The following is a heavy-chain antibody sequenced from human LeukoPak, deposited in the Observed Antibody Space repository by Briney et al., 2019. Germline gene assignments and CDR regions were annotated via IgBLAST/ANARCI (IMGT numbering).Heavy chain of an antibody. D-gene: IGHD2-21*02. CDR3: AKELIVVVTALDY. V-gene: IGHV3-30*18. Sequence: PGRSLRLSCAASGFTFSRYGMHWVRQAPGKGLEWVAVISYDGSNKYYADSVKGRFTISRDNSKNTVYLQTNSLRAEDTAVYFCAKELIVVVTALDYWGQGTLVTVSS. CDR1: GFTFSRYG. J-gene: IGHJ4*02. CDR2: ISYDGSNK.